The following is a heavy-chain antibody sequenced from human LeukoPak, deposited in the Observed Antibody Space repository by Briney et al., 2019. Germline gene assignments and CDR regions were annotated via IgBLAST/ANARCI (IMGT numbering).Heavy chain of an antibody. J-gene: IGHJ4*02. CDR1: GFTFSSYW. D-gene: IGHD5-12*01. CDR2: INSDGSRT. V-gene: IGHV3-74*01. CDR3: ARIWRDFYSGYDFDSYYFDY. Sequence: GGSLRLSCAASGFTFSSYWMHWVRQAPGKGLVWVSRINSDGSRTSYADSVKGRFTISRDNSKNTLYLQMNSLRAEDTAVYYCARIWRDFYSGYDFDSYYFDYWGQGTLVTVSS.